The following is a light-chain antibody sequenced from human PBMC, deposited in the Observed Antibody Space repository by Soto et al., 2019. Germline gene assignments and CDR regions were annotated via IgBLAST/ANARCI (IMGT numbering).Light chain of an antibody. CDR2: EVT. Sequence: QSVLTQPASVSGSPGQSIAISCTGTSSDVGGYNYVSWYQHHPGKAPKLMIYEVTNRPSGVSTRFSGSKSGNTASLTISGLQAEDEADYYCSSYTVSSTYVFGTGTKLTVL. V-gene: IGLV2-14*01. CDR1: SSDVGGYNY. J-gene: IGLJ1*01. CDR3: SSYTVSSTYV.